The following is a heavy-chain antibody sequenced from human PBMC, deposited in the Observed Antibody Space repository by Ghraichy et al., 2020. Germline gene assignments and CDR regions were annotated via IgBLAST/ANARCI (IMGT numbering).Heavy chain of an antibody. CDR2: IIPILGIA. CDR1: GGTFSSYA. V-gene: IGHV1-69*04. Sequence: SVKVSCKASGGTFSSYAISWVRQAPGQGLEWMGRIIPILGIANYAQKFQGRVTITADKSTSTAYMELSSLRSENTAVYYCARDLWACSGGSCYEANWFDPWGQGTLVTVSS. CDR3: ARDLWACSGGSCYEANWFDP. D-gene: IGHD2-15*01. J-gene: IGHJ5*02.